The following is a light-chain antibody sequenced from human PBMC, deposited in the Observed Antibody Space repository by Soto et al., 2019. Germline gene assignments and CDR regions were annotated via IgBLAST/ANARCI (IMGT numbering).Light chain of an antibody. CDR3: CSYTRSGTLI. CDR2: DVS. Sequence: QSALTQPASVSGSPGQSITISCVGTSSDIGDYNYVSWYQQHPGKVPKVIIYDVSNRPSGVSYRFSATKSGNTASLTISGLQAEDEAAYYCCSYTRSGTLIFGTGTKLTVL. CDR1: SSDIGDYNY. V-gene: IGLV2-14*01. J-gene: IGLJ1*01.